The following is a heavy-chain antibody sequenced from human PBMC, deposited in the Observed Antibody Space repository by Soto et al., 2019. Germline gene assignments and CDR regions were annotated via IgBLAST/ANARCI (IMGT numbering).Heavy chain of an antibody. CDR3: ARGMVRGVIGYYYGMDV. D-gene: IGHD3-10*01. J-gene: IGHJ6*02. Sequence: QVQRQESGPGLVKPSQTLSLTCTVSGGSISSGGYYWSWIRQHPGKCLEWWGYIYYSGSTYYNPTLKSAVTISVDTSKTQFSLKMSSVTAADTAVYYCARGMVRGVIGYYYGMDVWGQGTTVTVSS. CDR1: GGSISSGGYY. CDR2: IYYSGST. V-gene: IGHV4-31*01.